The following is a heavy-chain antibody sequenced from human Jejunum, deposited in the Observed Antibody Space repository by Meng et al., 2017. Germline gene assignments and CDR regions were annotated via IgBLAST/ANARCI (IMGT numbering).Heavy chain of an antibody. CDR1: GDYMQSRNSY. Sequence: PRLQGAGAGLVQPSEDRSLTCSFSGDYMQSRNSYWGWIRQPPGMGLEWIGTVHNSGRLFYNPSLKSRVTISVDMSKNQISLKLTSVTAADTALYFCARDIARNWFYSWGQGTLVTVAS. D-gene: IGHD2-15*01. CDR3: ARDIARNWFYS. V-gene: IGHV4-39*07. J-gene: IGHJ5*02. CDR2: VHNSGRL.